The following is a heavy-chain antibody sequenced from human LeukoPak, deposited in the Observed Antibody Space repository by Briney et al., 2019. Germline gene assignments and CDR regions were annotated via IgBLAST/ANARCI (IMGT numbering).Heavy chain of an antibody. Sequence: SQTLSLTCTVSGGSISSGGYYWSWIRQHPGKGLEWIGYIYYSGSTYYNPSLKSRVTISLDTSENQFSLKLNSVTAADTAMYYCARDHRLAAAGLDYWGQGTLVTVSS. J-gene: IGHJ4*02. CDR3: ARDHRLAAAGLDY. D-gene: IGHD6-13*01. CDR2: IYYSGST. CDR1: GGSISSGGYY. V-gene: IGHV4-31*03.